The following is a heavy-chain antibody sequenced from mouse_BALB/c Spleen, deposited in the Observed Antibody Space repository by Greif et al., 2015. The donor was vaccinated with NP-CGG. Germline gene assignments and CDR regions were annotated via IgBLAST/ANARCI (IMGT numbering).Heavy chain of an antibody. J-gene: IGHJ4*01. CDR1: GFNTKDTY. V-gene: IGHV14-3*02. D-gene: IGHD1-1*01. Sequence: VQLQQSGAELVKPGASVKMSCTASGFNTKDTYMHWVKQRPEQGLEWIGRIDPANGNTKYDPKFQGKATITADTSSNTAYLQLSSLTSEDTAVYYCASHLTTVVAYYYAMDYWGQGTSVTVSS. CDR2: IDPANGNT. CDR3: ASHLTTVVAYYYAMDY.